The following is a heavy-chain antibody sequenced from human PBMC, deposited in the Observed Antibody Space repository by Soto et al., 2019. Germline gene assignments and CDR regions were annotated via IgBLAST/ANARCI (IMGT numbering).Heavy chain of an antibody. Sequence: LRLSCSASGFAFSSYSMSWVRQPPGKGLEWVSDVSNIGVTTNYADSVKGRFTVSRDNSKNTVYLQMNSLRVEDTAVYYCSKGSAASGWLTHDYWGQGTLVTVSS. CDR3: SKGSAASGWLTHDY. CDR2: VSNIGVTT. D-gene: IGHD2-15*01. V-gene: IGHV3-23*01. CDR1: GFAFSSYS. J-gene: IGHJ4*02.